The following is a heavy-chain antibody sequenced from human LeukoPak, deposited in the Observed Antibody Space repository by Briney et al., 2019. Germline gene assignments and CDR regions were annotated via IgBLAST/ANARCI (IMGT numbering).Heavy chain of an antibody. V-gene: IGHV4-59*08. D-gene: IGHD3-16*01. CDR2: IYYSGNT. CDR3: ARHSMIYDAFDI. J-gene: IGHJ3*02. CDR1: GGSISSYY. Sequence: SETLSLTCTVSGGSISSYYWSWIRQPPGKGLEWIGYIYYSGNTNYNPSLKSRVTISVDTSKNQFSLKLSSVTAADTAVYYCARHSMIYDAFDIWGQGTMVTVSS.